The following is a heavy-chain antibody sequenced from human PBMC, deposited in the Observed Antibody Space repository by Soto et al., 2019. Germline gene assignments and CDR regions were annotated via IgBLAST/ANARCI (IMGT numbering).Heavy chain of an antibody. CDR2: INWNSGIT. CDR3: TKGRGALTVVSNWFDP. J-gene: IGHJ5*02. V-gene: IGHV3-9*01. Sequence: EVQLVESGGGLVQPGKSLKLSCVAIGFTIEDHAMHWIRQVPGKGLEWVAGINWNSGITGYADSVKGRFTISRDNANNSLHLEMNSLKSEDTALYYCTKGRGALTVVSNWFDPWGQGTPVTVSS. CDR1: GFTIEDHA. D-gene: IGHD3-22*01.